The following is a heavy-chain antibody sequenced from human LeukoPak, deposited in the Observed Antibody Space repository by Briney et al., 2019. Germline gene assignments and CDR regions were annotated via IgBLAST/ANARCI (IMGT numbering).Heavy chain of an antibody. CDR2: IYTSGST. D-gene: IGHD1-26*01. J-gene: IGHJ4*02. CDR3: ARDVCDSESCYGDY. V-gene: IGHV4-4*07. Sequence: PSETLSLTCTVSGGSISSYYWSWIRQPAGKGLEWIGRIYTSGSTNYNPSLKSRVTMSVDTSKNQFSLKLSSVTDADTAVYYCARDVCDSESCYGDYWGQGTLVTVSS. CDR1: GGSISSYY.